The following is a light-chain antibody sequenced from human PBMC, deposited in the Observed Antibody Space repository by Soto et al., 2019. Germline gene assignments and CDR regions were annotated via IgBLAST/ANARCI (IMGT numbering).Light chain of an antibody. J-gene: IGKJ2*01. V-gene: IGKV1-5*03. Sequence: DIQMTQSPSTLSASVGDRVTITCRASQSINNWWAWYQQKPGKAPKLLIYEASSLLSGVPSRFSGSRSGPELPRTVNSLQPHDFADYYCQQYDSDSSTFGQGPKLDI. CDR3: QQYDSDSST. CDR1: QSINNW. CDR2: EAS.